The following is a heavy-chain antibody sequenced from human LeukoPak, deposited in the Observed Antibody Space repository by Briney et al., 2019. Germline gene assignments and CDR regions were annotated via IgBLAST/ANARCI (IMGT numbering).Heavy chain of an antibody. D-gene: IGHD6-19*01. Sequence: RSLRLSCAASGFTFSSYAMHWVRQAPGKGLEWVAVISYDGSNKYYADSVKGRFTISRDNSKNTLYLQMNSLRAEDTAVYYCARPMAGREGAFDIWGQGTMVTVSS. CDR1: GFTFSSYA. V-gene: IGHV3-30-3*01. CDR3: ARPMAGREGAFDI. J-gene: IGHJ3*02. CDR2: ISYDGSNK.